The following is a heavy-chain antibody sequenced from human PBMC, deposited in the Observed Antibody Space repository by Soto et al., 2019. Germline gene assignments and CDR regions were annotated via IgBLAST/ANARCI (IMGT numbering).Heavy chain of an antibody. CDR2: IIPIFGTA. D-gene: IGHD4-17*01. V-gene: IGHV1-69*13. CDR1: GGTFSSYA. Sequence: ASVKVSCKASGGTFSSYAISWVRQAPGQGLEWMGGIIPIFGTANYAQKFQGRVTITADESTSTAYMELSSLRSEDTAVYYCARMDDYGDGGFDYWGQGTLVTVSS. CDR3: ARMDDYGDGGFDY. J-gene: IGHJ4*02.